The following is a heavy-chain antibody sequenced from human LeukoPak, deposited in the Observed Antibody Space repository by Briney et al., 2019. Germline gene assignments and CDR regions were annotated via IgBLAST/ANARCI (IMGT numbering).Heavy chain of an antibody. CDR3: AKVPGYGSGSPYYFDY. J-gene: IGHJ4*02. CDR1: GFTFSSYA. V-gene: IGHV3-23*01. Sequence: GGSLRFSCAASGFTFSSYAMSWVRQAPGKGLEWVSAISGSGGSTYYADSVKGRFTISRDNSKNTLYLQMNSLRAEDTAVYYCAKVPGYGSGSPYYFDYWGQGTLVTVSS. CDR2: ISGSGGST. D-gene: IGHD3-10*01.